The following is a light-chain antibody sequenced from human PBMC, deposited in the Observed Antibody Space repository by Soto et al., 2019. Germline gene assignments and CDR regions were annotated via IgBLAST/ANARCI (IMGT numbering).Light chain of an antibody. V-gene: IGLV3-9*01. Sequence: SYELTQPLSVSVALGQTARITCAGSNIGIENVHWYQQKSGQAPVVVIYRDSSRPSGIPERFSGSNSGNTATLTISRAQAGDEADYYCQVWDSSRVFGGGTKLTVL. CDR2: RDS. CDR3: QVWDSSRV. CDR1: NIGIEN. J-gene: IGLJ3*02.